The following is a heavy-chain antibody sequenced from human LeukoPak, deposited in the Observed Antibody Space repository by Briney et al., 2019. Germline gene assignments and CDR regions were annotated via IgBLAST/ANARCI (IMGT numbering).Heavy chain of an antibody. CDR1: GGSFSGDY. CDR2: INRSGST. V-gene: IGHV4-34*01. D-gene: IGHD3-10*01. Sequence: SETLSLTCAVYGGSFSGDYWSWVRQPPGKGLEWIAEINRSGSTNYNPSLKSRVTISMDTSKNQFYLRLSSVTAADTALYYCARGVGSTEDYWGQGTLVTVSS. CDR3: ARGVGSTEDY. J-gene: IGHJ4*02.